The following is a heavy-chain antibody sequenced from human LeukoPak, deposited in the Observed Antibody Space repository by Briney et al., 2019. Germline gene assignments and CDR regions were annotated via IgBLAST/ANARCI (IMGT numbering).Heavy chain of an antibody. CDR2: IKQDGSEK. Sequence: GGSLRLSCAASGFTFSSYWMSWVRQAPGKGLEWVANIKQDGSEKYYVDSVKGRFTISRDNAKNSLYLQMNSLRAEDTAVYYCARDYGSGSYRDFDYYYYGMDVWGKGTTVTVSS. CDR3: ARDYGSGSYRDFDYYYYGMDV. V-gene: IGHV3-7*03. D-gene: IGHD3-10*01. CDR1: GFTFSSYW. J-gene: IGHJ6*04.